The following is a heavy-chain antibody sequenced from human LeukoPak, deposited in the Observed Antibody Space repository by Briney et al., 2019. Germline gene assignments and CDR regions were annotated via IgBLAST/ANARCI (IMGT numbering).Heavy chain of an antibody. Sequence: PGGSLRLSCATSGFTFSSYGMHWLRQAPGKGLQWMAFIRNDGSNQYYADSVKGRFTISRDISRNTLYLQIDSLRAEDTAVYYCAETTYESSGAFDIWGQGTMVTVSS. CDR3: AETTYESSGAFDI. CDR2: IRNDGSNQ. J-gene: IGHJ3*02. D-gene: IGHD3-22*01. V-gene: IGHV3-30*02. CDR1: GFTFSSYG.